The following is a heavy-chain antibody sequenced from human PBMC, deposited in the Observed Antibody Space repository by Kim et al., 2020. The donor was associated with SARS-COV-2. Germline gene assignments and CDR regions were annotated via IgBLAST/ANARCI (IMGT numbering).Heavy chain of an antibody. CDR3: AAGWLRLYYYYYMDV. J-gene: IGHJ6*03. CDR1: GFTFTSSA. CDR2: IFVGSGNT. D-gene: IGHD5-12*01. V-gene: IGHV1-58*01. Sequence: SVKVSCKASGFTFTSSAVQWVRQAHGQRLEWIGWIFVGSGNTNYAQKFQERVTITRDMSTSTAYMELSSLRSEDTAVYYCAAGWLRLYYYYYMDVWGKGTTVTVSS.